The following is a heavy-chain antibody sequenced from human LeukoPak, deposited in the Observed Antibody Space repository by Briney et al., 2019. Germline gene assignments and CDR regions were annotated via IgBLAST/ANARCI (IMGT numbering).Heavy chain of an antibody. CDR2: INPNSGGT. CDR3: ARARLDYGSRSVNQYYYYMDV. CDR1: GYPFIGYY. J-gene: IGHJ6*03. V-gene: IGHV1-2*02. D-gene: IGHD3-10*01. Sequence: ASVRVSCKASGYPFIGYYMHWVRQAPGQGLEWMGWINPNSGGTNYAQKFQGRVTMTRDTSISIAYMELSRLRSDDSAVCYCARARLDYGSRSVNQYYYYMDVWGKGTTVTISS.